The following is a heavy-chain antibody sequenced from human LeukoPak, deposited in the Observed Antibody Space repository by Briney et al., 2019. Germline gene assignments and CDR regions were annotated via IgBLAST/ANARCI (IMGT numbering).Heavy chain of an antibody. D-gene: IGHD3-10*01. CDR3: ARRGITMVRGVTVNFDY. Sequence: GGSLRLSCAASGFTFSNFWMSWVRQAPGKGLEWVANIKQDGSEKHYVDSVKGRFTISRDNAKNSLYLQMNSLRAEDTAVYYCARRGITMVRGVTVNFDYWGQGTLVTVSS. J-gene: IGHJ4*02. CDR2: IKQDGSEK. V-gene: IGHV3-7*01. CDR1: GFTFSNFW.